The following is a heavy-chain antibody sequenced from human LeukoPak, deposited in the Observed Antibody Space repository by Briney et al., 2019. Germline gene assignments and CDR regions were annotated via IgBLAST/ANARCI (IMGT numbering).Heavy chain of an antibody. CDR3: AKDGLGIWSRGYFDC. CDR1: GFTFTDYA. V-gene: IGHV3-23*01. CDR2: ISGSGGST. Sequence: GGSLRLSCAASGFTFTDYAMNWVRQAPGKGLEWVSAISGSGGSTYYADSVKGRFTISRDNSKNTLYLQMNSLRAEDTAVYYCAKDGLGIWSRGYFDCWGQGTLVTVSS. J-gene: IGHJ4*02. D-gene: IGHD7-27*01.